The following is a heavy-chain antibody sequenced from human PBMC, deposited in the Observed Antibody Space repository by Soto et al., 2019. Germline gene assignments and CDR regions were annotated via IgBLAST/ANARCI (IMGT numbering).Heavy chain of an antibody. V-gene: IGHV4-4*02. Sequence: ASETLSLTCEGSSVSITSRNWWTWVRQPPGKGLEWLGKTSHSGTVNYNATLRSRVTISVDKPNNQLSLNLTSVTAEETAVYYCARDYHGFDYWGTGILVTVSS. CDR3: ARDYHGFDY. CDR2: TSHSGTV. D-gene: IGHD3-16*02. J-gene: IGHJ4*02. CDR1: SVSITSRNW.